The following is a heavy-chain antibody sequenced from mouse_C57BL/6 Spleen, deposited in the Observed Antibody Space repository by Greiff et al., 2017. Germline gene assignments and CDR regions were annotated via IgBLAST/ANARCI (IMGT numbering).Heavy chain of an antibody. CDR2: IYWDDDK. V-gene: IGHV8-12*01. Sequence: QVTLKVSGPGILQSSQTLSLTCSFSGFSLSTSGMGVSWIRQPSGKGLEWLAHIYWDDDKRYNPSLKSRLTISKDTSRNQVFLKMTSVDTADTATYYCARDYYSSSYLWYFAVWGTGTTVTVSS. D-gene: IGHD1-1*01. J-gene: IGHJ1*03. CDR1: GFSLSTSGMG. CDR3: ARDYYSSSYLWYFAV.